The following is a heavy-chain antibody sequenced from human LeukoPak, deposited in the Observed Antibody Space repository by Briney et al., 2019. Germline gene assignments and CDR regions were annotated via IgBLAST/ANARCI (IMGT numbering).Heavy chain of an antibody. J-gene: IGHJ4*02. CDR2: IYYSGST. CDR1: GGSISSYY. V-gene: IGHV4-59*01. CDR3: ARGTHTVAAVFDY. Sequence: SETLSLTCTVSGGSISSYYWSWIRQPPGKGLEWIGYIYYSGSTNYNPSLKSRVTISVDTSKNQFSLKLSSVTAADTAVYYCARGTHTVAAVFDYWGQGTLVTVSS. D-gene: IGHD4-23*01.